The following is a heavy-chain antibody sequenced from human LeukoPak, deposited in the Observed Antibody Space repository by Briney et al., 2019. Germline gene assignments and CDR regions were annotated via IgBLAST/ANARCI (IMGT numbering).Heavy chain of an antibody. CDR1: GGSISSRTYY. D-gene: IGHD3-22*01. CDR2: IYYSEST. Sequence: SETLSLTCTVSGGSISSRTYYWGWIRQPPGKGLEWIGSIYYSESTYHNPSLKSRVTISVDTSKNQFSLKLSSVTAADTAVYYCTRGQNYHNSRIVVDYWGQGTLVSVSS. CDR3: TRGQNYHNSRIVVDY. V-gene: IGHV4-39*07. J-gene: IGHJ4*02.